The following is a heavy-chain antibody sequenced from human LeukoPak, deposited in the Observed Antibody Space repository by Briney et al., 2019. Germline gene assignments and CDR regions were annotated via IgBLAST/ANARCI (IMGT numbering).Heavy chain of an antibody. J-gene: IGHJ4*02. D-gene: IGHD3-3*01. CDR2: ISAYNGNT. Sequence: GASVKVSCKASGYTFTSYGISWVRQAPGQGLEWMGWISAYNGNTNYAQKLQGRVTMTTDTSTSTAYMELRSLRSDDTAVYYCATGVTIFGVVTGDFDYWGQGTLVTVSS. CDR3: ATGVTIFGVVTGDFDY. V-gene: IGHV1-18*01. CDR1: GYTFTSYG.